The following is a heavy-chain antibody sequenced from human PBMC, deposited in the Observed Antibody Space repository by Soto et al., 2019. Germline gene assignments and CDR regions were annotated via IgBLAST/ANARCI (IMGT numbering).Heavy chain of an antibody. V-gene: IGHV3-30*18. J-gene: IGHJ4*02. Sequence: QVRLVESGGGVIQPGRSLKLSCGASGFTFSTYGMHWVRQAPGKGLEWVAVTSHDGSNKYYADSVKGRFTISRDNSKNTLYLQMNSLKPEDTAVYYCANGYRSGWYYFDYWGQGTLVTVSS. D-gene: IGHD6-19*01. CDR1: GFTFSTYG. CDR2: TSHDGSNK. CDR3: ANGYRSGWYYFDY.